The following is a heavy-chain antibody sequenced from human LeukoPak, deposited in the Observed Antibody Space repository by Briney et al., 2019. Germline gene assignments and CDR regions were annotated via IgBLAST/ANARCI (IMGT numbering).Heavy chain of an antibody. CDR3: ARVWWELQKSYYYYYGMDV. V-gene: IGHV1-18*01. CDR1: GYTFTSYG. D-gene: IGHD1-26*01. J-gene: IGHJ6*02. CDR2: ISAHNGNT. Sequence: ASVKVSCKASGYTFTSYGISWVRQAPGQGLEWMGWISAHNGNTNYAQKLQGRVTMTTDTSTSTAYMELRSLRSDDTAVYYCARVWWELQKSYYYYYGMDVWGQGTTVTVSS.